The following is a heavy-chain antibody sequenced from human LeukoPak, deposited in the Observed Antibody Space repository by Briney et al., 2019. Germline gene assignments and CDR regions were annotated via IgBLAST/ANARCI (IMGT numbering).Heavy chain of an antibody. J-gene: IGHJ3*01. CDR1: GFTFSSFA. D-gene: IGHD4-11*01. Sequence: GRSLRLSCAASGFTFSSFALHWVRQAPGKGLEWVAVISYDGSDKYYADSVKGRFTISRDNSKNTLYLQMNSLRAEDTAVFYCARQKGTTPHAFDLWGQGTMVTVSS. CDR3: ARQKGTTPHAFDL. V-gene: IGHV3-30-3*01. CDR2: ISYDGSDK.